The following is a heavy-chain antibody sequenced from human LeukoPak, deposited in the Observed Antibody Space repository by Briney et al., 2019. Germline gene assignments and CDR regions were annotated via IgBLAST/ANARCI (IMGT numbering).Heavy chain of an antibody. D-gene: IGHD6-19*01. V-gene: IGHV3-9*01. CDR1: GFTFDDYA. CDR3: AKDSHSVRFQYSSGWQDAFDI. CDR2: ISWNSGSI. Sequence: PGGSLRLSCAASGFTFDDYAMRWVRHAPGKGLEWVSGISWNSGSISYADSVKGRFTISRDNAKNSLYLQMNSLRAEDTALYYCAKDSHSVRFQYSSGWQDAFDIWGQGTMVTVSS. J-gene: IGHJ3*02.